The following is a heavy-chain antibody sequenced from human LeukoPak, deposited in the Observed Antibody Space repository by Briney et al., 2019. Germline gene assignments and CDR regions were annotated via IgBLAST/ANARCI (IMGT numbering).Heavy chain of an antibody. V-gene: IGHV4-34*01. Sequence: PSETLSLTCAVYGGSFSGYYWSWIRQPPGKGLEWIGEINYSGSTNYNPSLTSRVTISVDTSKNRFSLKLSSVIVADTAIYYCARDGGTMGRGVIFWGQGTLVTVSS. CDR3: ARDGGTMGRGVIF. CDR2: INYSGST. CDR1: GGSFSGYY. D-gene: IGHD3-10*01. J-gene: IGHJ4*02.